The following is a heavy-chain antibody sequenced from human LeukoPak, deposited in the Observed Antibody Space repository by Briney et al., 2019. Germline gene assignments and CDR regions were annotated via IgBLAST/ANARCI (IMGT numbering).Heavy chain of an antibody. Sequence: ASVKVSCKASGYTFINYYMHWVRQAPGQGLEWMGIINPSGGSTRYAQKFQGRVTMTRDTSTSTVYMELSSLRSEDTAVYYCARSYSGSYYAESGVDYWGQGTLSPSPQ. CDR2: INPSGGST. CDR1: GYTFINYY. CDR3: ARSYSGSYYAESGVDY. V-gene: IGHV1-46*01. D-gene: IGHD1-26*01. J-gene: IGHJ4*02.